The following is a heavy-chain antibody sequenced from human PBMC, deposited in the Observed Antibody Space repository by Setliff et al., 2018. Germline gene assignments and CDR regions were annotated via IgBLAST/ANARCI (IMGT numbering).Heavy chain of an antibody. V-gene: IGHV4-38-2*02. CDR1: GYSISSGYY. Sequence: SETLSLTCTVSGYSISSGYYWGWIRQPPGKGREWIGSIYHSGSTYYNPSLKSRVTISVDTSKNQFSLKLSSVTAADTAVYYCARVGDSSGWYFSRYFDYWVPETLLVTVSS. CDR2: IYHSGST. CDR3: ARVGDSSGWYFSRYFDY. J-gene: IGHJ4*03. D-gene: IGHD6-19*01.